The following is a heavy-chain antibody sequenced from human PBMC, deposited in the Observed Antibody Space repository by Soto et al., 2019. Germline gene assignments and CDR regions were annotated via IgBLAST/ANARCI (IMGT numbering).Heavy chain of an antibody. V-gene: IGHV4-34*01. CDR1: GGSFSGYY. CDR3: ARGYSGYADY. D-gene: IGHD5-12*01. J-gene: IGHJ4*02. CDR2: INHSGST. Sequence: QVQLQQWGAGLLKPSETLSLTCAVYGGSFSGYYWSWIRQPPGKGLEWIGEINHSGSTNYNPSLKSGVTISVDTSKNQFSLKLSSVTAADTAVYYCARGYSGYADYWGQGTLVTVSS.